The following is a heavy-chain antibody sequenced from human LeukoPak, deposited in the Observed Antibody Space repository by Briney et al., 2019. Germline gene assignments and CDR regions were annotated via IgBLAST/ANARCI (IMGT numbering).Heavy chain of an antibody. Sequence: PGGSLRLSCAASGFTVSSSYMSWVRQAPGKGLEWVSVIYSGGSTYYADSVKGRFTISRDNSKNTLYLQMNSLRAEDTAVYYCASPLSITMVRGVKGYYGMDVWGKGTTVTVSS. CDR1: GFTVSSSY. J-gene: IGHJ6*04. V-gene: IGHV3-53*01. CDR2: IYSGGST. CDR3: ASPLSITMVRGVKGYYGMDV. D-gene: IGHD3-10*01.